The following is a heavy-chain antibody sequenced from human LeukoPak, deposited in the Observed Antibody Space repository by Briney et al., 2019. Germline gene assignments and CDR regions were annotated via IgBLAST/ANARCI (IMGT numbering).Heavy chain of an antibody. CDR1: GGSISSGDYY. V-gene: IGHV4-30-4*01. CDR3: AREFVGFGALDY. J-gene: IGHJ4*02. CDR2: IYYSGST. D-gene: IGHD3-10*01. Sequence: PSGTLSLTCTVSGGSISSGDYYWSWIRQPPGKGLEWIGYIYYSGSTYYNPSLKSRVTISVDTSKNQFSLKLSSVTAADTAVYYCAREFVGFGALDYWGQGTLVTVSS.